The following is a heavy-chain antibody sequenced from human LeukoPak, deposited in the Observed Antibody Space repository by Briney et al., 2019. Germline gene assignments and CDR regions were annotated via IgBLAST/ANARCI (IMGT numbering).Heavy chain of an antibody. D-gene: IGHD6-19*01. V-gene: IGHV4-34*01. J-gene: IGHJ5*02. CDR2: INHSGST. CDR3: ARGNQCLVRRNWFDP. Sequence: SETLSLTCAVYGGSFSGYYWSWIRQPPGKGLEWIGEINHSGSTNYNPSLKSRVTISVDTSKNQFSLKLSSVTAADTAVYYCARGNQCLVRRNWFDPWGQGTLVTVSS. CDR1: GGSFSGYY.